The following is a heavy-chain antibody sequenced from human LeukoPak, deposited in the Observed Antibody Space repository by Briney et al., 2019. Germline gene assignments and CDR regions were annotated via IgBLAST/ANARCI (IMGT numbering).Heavy chain of an antibody. J-gene: IGHJ4*02. V-gene: IGHV3-7*01. CDR2: IKQDGSEK. D-gene: IGHD2-15*01. CDR1: GFTFSSYW. Sequence: GGSLRLSCAASGFTFSSYWMSWVRQAPGKGLEWVANIKQDGSEKYYVDSVKGRFTISRDNAKNSLYLQMNSLRAEDTAVYYCAREGRYCSGGSCLTLDYWGQGTLVTVSS. CDR3: AREGRYCSGGSCLTLDY.